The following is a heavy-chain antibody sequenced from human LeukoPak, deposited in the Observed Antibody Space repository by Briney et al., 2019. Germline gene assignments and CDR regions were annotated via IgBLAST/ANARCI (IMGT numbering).Heavy chain of an antibody. V-gene: IGHV4-59*08. CDR2: IYYSGST. D-gene: IGHD3-10*01. CDR1: GGSISSYY. CDR3: ARARILWFGATNYFDY. J-gene: IGHJ4*02. Sequence: SETLSLTCTVSGGSISSYYWSWIRQPPGKGLEWIGYIYYSGSTNYNPSLKSRVTISVDTSKNQFSLKLSSVTAADTAVYYCARARILWFGATNYFDYWGQGTLVTVSS.